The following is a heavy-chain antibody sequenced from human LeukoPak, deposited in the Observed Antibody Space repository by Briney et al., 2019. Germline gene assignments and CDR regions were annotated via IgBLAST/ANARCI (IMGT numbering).Heavy chain of an antibody. J-gene: IGHJ3*02. V-gene: IGHV1-3*04. CDR1: GYTFTTYA. D-gene: IGHD6-6*01. CDR2: ISTYSDNR. CDR3: ARDRSSFSYAFDI. Sequence: ASVKVSCKASGYTFTTYAIHWVRQAPGQRLEWMGWISTYSDNRRYSPKFQGTVTITTDTSASTAYMELSSLRSKDTAVYYCARDRSSFSYAFDIWGQGTMVTVSS.